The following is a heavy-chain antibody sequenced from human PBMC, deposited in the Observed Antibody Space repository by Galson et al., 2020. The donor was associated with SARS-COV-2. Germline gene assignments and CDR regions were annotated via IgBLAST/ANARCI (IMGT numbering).Heavy chain of an antibody. J-gene: IGHJ4*02. Sequence: GESLKISCAASGFTFSSYALHWVRQSPGKGLEWVAVISSDGSIEYYADSVKGRFTISRDNSKNTLYLQMNSLRAEDTAVYYCARATKPGSWGSWGYWGQGTLVTVSS. D-gene: IGHD2-15*01. CDR2: ISSDGSIE. V-gene: IGHV3-30*04. CDR3: ARATKPGSWGSWGY. CDR1: GFTFSSYA.